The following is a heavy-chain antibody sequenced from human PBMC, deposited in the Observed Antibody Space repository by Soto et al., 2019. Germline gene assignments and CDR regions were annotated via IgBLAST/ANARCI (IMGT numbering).Heavy chain of an antibody. D-gene: IGHD3-9*01. CDR1: GFTFSSYS. CDR2: ISSSSSYI. V-gene: IGHV3-21*01. J-gene: IGHJ6*03. CDR3: ARGLYYDILTGYYIGPRNYYYYYYMDV. Sequence: GGSLRLSCASSGFTFSSYSMNWVRQAPGKGLEWVSSISSSSSYIYYADSVKGRFTISRDNAKNSLYLQMNSLRAEDTAVYYCARGLYYDILTGYYIGPRNYYYYYYMDVWGKGTTVTVSS.